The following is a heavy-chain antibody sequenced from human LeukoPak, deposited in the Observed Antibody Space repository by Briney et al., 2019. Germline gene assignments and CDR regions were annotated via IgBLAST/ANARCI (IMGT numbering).Heavy chain of an antibody. Sequence: VASVKVSCKASGGTFSSYAISWVRQAPGQGLEWMGGIIPIFGTANYAQKLQGRVTMTTDTSTSTAYMELRSLRSDDTAVYYCARDPGGQTYYDFWSGYYREIYFDYWGQGTLVTVSS. CDR3: ARDPGGQTYYDFWSGYYREIYFDY. J-gene: IGHJ4*02. CDR2: IIPIFGTA. CDR1: GGTFSSYA. D-gene: IGHD3-3*01. V-gene: IGHV1-69*05.